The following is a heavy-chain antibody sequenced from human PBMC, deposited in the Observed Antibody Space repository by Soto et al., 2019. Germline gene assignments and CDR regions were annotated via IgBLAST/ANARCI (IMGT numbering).Heavy chain of an antibody. Sequence: QVQLVESGGGVVQPGRSLRLSCAASGFTFSSYAMHWVRQAPGKGLEWVAVISYDGSNKYYADSVKGRFTISRDNSTNTLYLQMNSLRAEDTAVYYCAREGQINWFDPWGQGTLVTVSS. CDR2: ISYDGSNK. CDR1: GFTFSSYA. V-gene: IGHV3-30-3*01. J-gene: IGHJ5*02. CDR3: AREGQINWFDP.